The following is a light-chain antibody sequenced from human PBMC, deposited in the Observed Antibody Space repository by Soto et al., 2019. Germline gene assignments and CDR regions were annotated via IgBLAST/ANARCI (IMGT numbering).Light chain of an antibody. CDR2: AAS. V-gene: IGKV1-8*01. Sequence: IPMTQSPSTLSASVGDTVTITCRASQGISSYLAWYQQKPGKAPKLLIYAASTLQSGVPSRFSGSGSGTDFTLTISCLQSEDFATYYCQQYYSYPQTFGQGTKVDI. J-gene: IGKJ1*01. CDR3: QQYYSYPQT. CDR1: QGISSY.